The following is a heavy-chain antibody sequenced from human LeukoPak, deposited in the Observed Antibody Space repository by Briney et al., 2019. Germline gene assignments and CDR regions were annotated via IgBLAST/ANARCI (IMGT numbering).Heavy chain of an antibody. J-gene: IGHJ5*02. D-gene: IGHD6-13*01. V-gene: IGHV1-2*02. Sequence: ASVKVSCKASGYTFTGYYMHWVRQAPGQGLERMGWINPNSGGTNYAQKFQGRVTMTRDTSISIAYMELSRLRSDDTAVYYCARGMRYSSSWRNWFDPWGQGTLVTVSS. CDR2: INPNSGGT. CDR3: ARGMRYSSSWRNWFDP. CDR1: GYTFTGYY.